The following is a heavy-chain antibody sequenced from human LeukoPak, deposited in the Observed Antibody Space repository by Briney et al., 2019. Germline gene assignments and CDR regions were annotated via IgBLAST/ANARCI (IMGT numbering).Heavy chain of an antibody. V-gene: IGHV4-4*02. D-gene: IGHD3-16*02. CDR1: GGSISSSNW. Sequence: SGTLSLTCAVSGGSISSSNWWSWVRQPPGKGLEWIGEIYHSGSTNYNPSLKSRVTISVDKSKNQFSLKLSSVTAADTAVYYCARAYDYVWGSYRPEYFQHWGQGTLVIVSS. CDR3: ARAYDYVWGSYRPEYFQH. CDR2: IYHSGST. J-gene: IGHJ1*01.